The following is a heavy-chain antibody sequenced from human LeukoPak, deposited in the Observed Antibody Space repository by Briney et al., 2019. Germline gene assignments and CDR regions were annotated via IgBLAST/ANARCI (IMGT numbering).Heavy chain of an antibody. CDR3: AREEVVVVPAATRYYYYGMDV. V-gene: IGHV1-3*01. Sequence: ASVKVSCKASGYTFTSYAMHWVRQAPGQRLEWMGWINAGNGNTKYSQKFQGRVTITRDTSASTAYMELSSLRSEDTAVYYCAREEVVVVPAATRYYYYGMDVWGQGTTVTVSS. D-gene: IGHD2-2*01. J-gene: IGHJ6*02. CDR1: GYTFTSYA. CDR2: INAGNGNT.